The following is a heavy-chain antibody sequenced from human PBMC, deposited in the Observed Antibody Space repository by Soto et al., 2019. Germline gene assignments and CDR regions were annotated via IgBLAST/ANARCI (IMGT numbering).Heavy chain of an antibody. Sequence: QVQLQQWGAGLLKPSETLSLTCAVYGGSFSGYYWSWIRQPPGKGLVWIGEINHSGSTNYNPSLKSRVTISVDTSKNQFSLKLSSVTAADTAVYYCAREGYCTNGVCYTGLGYWGQGTLVTVSS. J-gene: IGHJ4*02. CDR3: AREGYCTNGVCYTGLGY. CDR1: GGSFSGYY. V-gene: IGHV4-34*01. D-gene: IGHD2-8*01. CDR2: INHSGST.